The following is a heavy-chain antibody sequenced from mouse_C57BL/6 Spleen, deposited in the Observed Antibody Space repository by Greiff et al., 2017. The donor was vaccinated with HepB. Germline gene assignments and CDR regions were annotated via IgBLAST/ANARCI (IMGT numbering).Heavy chain of an antibody. Sequence: EVKLMESEGGLVQPGSSMKLSCTASGFTFSDYYMAWVRQVPEKGLEWVANINYDGSSTYYLDSLKSRFIISRDNAKNILYLQMSSLKSEDTATYYCARGYYGYAMDYWGQGTSVTVSS. CDR2: INYDGSST. CDR1: GFTFSDYY. CDR3: ARGYYGYAMDY. J-gene: IGHJ4*01. D-gene: IGHD1-1*01. V-gene: IGHV5-16*01.